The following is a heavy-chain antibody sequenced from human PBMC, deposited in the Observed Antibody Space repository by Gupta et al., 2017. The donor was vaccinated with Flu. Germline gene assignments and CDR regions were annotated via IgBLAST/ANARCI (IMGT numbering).Heavy chain of an antibody. CDR2: INGNGIST. D-gene: IGHD2-21*02. CDR1: GFTFEDYG. J-gene: IGHJ4*02. CDR3: AREVSCGGDCYYFDY. V-gene: IGHV3-20*01. Sequence: EVQVVESGGGVVRPGGSLKLSCAASGFTFEDYGMSWVRHAPGKGLQWVSGINGNGISTGYADPVEGRFTISRDNAKTSLYLQMNSLRVEDTAFYHCAREVSCGGDCYYFDYWGQGTLVTVSS.